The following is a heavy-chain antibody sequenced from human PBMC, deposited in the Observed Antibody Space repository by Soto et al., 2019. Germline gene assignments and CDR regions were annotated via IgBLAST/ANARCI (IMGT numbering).Heavy chain of an antibody. V-gene: IGHV3-48*03. J-gene: IGHJ6*02. D-gene: IGHD3-16*01. CDR2: INTDGVRI. CDR3: TRDKGDKVAYGMDV. Sequence: EVQVVESGGGLVQPGGSLRLSCTASGFTVSSCEMNWVRQAPGKGLEWVSYINTDGVRIYADSVKGRFTISRDNAHNSLLLQMNSLRAEDTAVYYCTRDKGDKVAYGMDVWGQGTTVTVSS. CDR1: GFTVSSCE.